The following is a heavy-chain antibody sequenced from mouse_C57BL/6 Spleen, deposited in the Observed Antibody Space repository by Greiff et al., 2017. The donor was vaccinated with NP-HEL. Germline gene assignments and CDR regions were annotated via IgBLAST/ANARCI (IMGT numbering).Heavy chain of an antibody. D-gene: IGHD2-3*01. CDR1: GYTFTNYW. CDR2: IYPGGGYT. CDR3: ARGYDGYSYYAMDY. J-gene: IGHJ4*01. V-gene: IGHV1-63*01. Sequence: VQLQQSGAELVRPGTSVKMSCKASGYTFTNYWIGWAKQRPGHGLEWIGDIYPGGGYTNYNEKFKGKATLTADKSSSTAYMQFSSLTSEDSAIYYCARGYDGYSYYAMDYWGQGTSVTVSS.